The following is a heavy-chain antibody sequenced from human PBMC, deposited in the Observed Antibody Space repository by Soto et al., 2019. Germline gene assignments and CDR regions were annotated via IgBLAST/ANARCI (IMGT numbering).Heavy chain of an antibody. Sequence: PSETLSLACAVYCGSFSSYHWSWIRQTPGKGLEWIGEINHLTTTNYNPSLKSRVIISLDTPKNQFSLKLSSVTAADTAVYYCARGYDTALAPNFWGQGILVTVSS. CDR2: INHLTTT. J-gene: IGHJ4*02. CDR3: ARGYDTALAPNF. D-gene: IGHD5-18*01. V-gene: IGHV4-34*01. CDR1: CGSFSSYH.